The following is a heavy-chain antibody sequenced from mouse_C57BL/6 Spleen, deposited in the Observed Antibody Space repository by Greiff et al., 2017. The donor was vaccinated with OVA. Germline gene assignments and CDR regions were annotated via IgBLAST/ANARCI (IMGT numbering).Heavy chain of an antibody. J-gene: IGHJ1*03. CDR1: GYTFTSYW. D-gene: IGHD1-1*01. CDR2: IDTSDSET. CDR3: ALYEAWYFDV. Sequence: QVQLQQPGAELVRPGSSVKLSCKASGYTFTSYWMHWVKQRPIQGLEWIGNIDTSDSETHYNQKFKDKATLTVDKSSSTAYMQLSSLTSEDSAVYYCALYEAWYFDVWGTGTTVTVSS. V-gene: IGHV1-52*01.